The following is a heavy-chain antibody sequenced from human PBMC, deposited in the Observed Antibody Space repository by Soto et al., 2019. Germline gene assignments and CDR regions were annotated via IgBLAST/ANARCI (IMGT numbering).Heavy chain of an antibody. J-gene: IGHJ4*02. CDR3: AHHPYYGLGSYSFDY. CDR1: GFSLTTSGVG. Sequence: QITLKESGPTLVRPTQTLTLTCTFSGFSLTTSGVGVGWIRQPPGKALEWLAVIYWDDDKRYSSSLKSRLTITKDTSKNQLVLTMTNMDPVYTATYYCAHHPYYGLGSYSFDYWGQGTLVTVSS. CDR2: IYWDDDK. D-gene: IGHD3-10*01. V-gene: IGHV2-5*02.